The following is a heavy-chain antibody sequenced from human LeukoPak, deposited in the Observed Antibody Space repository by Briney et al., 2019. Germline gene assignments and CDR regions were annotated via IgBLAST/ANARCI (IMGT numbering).Heavy chain of an antibody. CDR2: INYSGNT. CDR1: GGSISSGGNY. V-gene: IGHV4-31*03. J-gene: IGHJ6*02. CDR3: ARNELISSNYYYYGMDV. Sequence: SQTLSLTCTVSGGSISSGGNYWTWIRQNPGKGLEWIGYINYSGNTYYNPSLKSRVTISVDTSKNQFSLKLSSVTAADTAVYYCARNELISSNYYYYGMDVWSQGTTVTVSS.